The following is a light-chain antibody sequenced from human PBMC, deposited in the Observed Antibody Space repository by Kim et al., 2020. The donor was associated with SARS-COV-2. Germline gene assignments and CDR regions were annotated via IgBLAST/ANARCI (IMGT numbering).Light chain of an antibody. CDR3: QQYYSTPYT. Sequence: SATINCKSSQSVLYSSNNQNYLAWYQQKPGQPPKLLIYWASTLEYGVPDRFNGSGSGTDFTLTISSLQAEDVAVYYCQQYYSTPYTFGQGTKLEI. CDR1: QSVLYSSNNQNY. V-gene: IGKV4-1*01. CDR2: WAS. J-gene: IGKJ2*01.